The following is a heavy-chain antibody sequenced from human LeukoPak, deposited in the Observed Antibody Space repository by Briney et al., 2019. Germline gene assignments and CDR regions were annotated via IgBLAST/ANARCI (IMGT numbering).Heavy chain of an antibody. Sequence: GGSLRLSCAASGFTFSSYWMHWVRQAPGKGLVWVSRINSDGGSTSYADSVKGRFTISRDNAKNTLYLQMNSLRAEDTAVYYCARRPAYCGGDCYSFAFDIWGQGTMVTVSS. D-gene: IGHD2-21*02. CDR3: ARRPAYCGGDCYSFAFDI. V-gene: IGHV3-74*01. CDR2: INSDGGST. CDR1: GFTFSSYW. J-gene: IGHJ3*02.